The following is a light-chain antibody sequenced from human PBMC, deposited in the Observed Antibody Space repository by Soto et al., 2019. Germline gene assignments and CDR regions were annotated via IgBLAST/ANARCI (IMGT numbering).Light chain of an antibody. J-gene: IGLJ1*01. V-gene: IGLV1-40*01. Sequence: QAVVTQPPSVSGAPGQRVTISCTGSSSNIGAGYDVHWYQQLPGTAPKLLLYNDNSRPSGVPDRISGSKSGTSASLAITGLQAEDEADYYCQSYDSSLSGYVFGTGTKLTVL. CDR3: QSYDSSLSGYV. CDR2: NDN. CDR1: SSNIGAGYD.